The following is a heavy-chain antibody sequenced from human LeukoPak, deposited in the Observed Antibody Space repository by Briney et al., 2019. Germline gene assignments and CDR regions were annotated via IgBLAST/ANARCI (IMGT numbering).Heavy chain of an antibody. CDR2: IGTAGDT. CDR1: GFTFSSYD. CDR3: AREYYGSGSRSSLYGMDV. J-gene: IGHJ6*02. D-gene: IGHD3-10*01. Sequence: GGSLRLSCAASGFTFSSYDMHWVRQATGKGLEWVSAIGTAGDTYYPGSVKGRFTISRENAKNSLYLQMNSLRAGDTAVYYCAREYYGSGSRSSLYGMDVWGQGTTVTVSS. V-gene: IGHV3-13*01.